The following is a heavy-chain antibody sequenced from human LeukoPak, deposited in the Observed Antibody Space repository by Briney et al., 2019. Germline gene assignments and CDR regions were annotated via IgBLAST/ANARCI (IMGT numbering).Heavy chain of an antibody. Sequence: GASVKVSCKASGYTFTSYYMHWVRQAPGQGLEWMGLINPSGGSTSYAQKFQGRVTMTRDTSTSPVYMELSSLRPEDTAVYYCARDPKGPGGSSYWYFDLWGRGTLVTVSS. CDR1: GYTFTSYY. CDR2: INPSGGST. J-gene: IGHJ2*01. D-gene: IGHD3-16*01. V-gene: IGHV1-46*01. CDR3: ARDPKGPGGSSYWYFDL.